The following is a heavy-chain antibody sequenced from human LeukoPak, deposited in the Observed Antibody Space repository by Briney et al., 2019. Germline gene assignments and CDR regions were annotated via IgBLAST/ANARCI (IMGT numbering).Heavy chain of an antibody. V-gene: IGHV4-59*01. D-gene: IGHD6-6*01. CDR2: IYYSGST. CDR3: ARDWGVSARPGYMDV. CDR1: GGSISNYY. J-gene: IGHJ6*03. Sequence: KPSETLSLTCPVSGGSISNYYWSWIRPPPGKGLEWIGYIYYSGSTKYNPSLKSRVTITVDTSKNQFSLRLSSVTAADTAVYYCARDWGVSARPGYMDVWGKGTTVTVSS.